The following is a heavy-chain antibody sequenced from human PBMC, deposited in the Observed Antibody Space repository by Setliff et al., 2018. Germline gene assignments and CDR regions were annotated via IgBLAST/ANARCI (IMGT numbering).Heavy chain of an antibody. CDR1: GYTFTSYY. V-gene: IGHV1-46*01. CDR2: IYPSGGSI. J-gene: IGHJ6*03. Sequence: GASVKVSCKASGYTFTSYYMHWVRQAPGQGLEWMGIIYPSGGSISYAQKFQGRVTMTRDTSTSTVYMELSSLRSEDTAVYYCVREGVDSRSSTDYRYYMDVWGKGTTVTVSS. D-gene: IGHD3-22*01. CDR3: VREGVDSRSSTDYRYYMDV.